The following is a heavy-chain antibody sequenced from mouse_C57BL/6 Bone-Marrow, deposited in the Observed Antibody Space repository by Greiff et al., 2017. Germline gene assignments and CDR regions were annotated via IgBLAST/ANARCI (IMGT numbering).Heavy chain of an antibody. V-gene: IGHV1-63*01. Sequence: QVQLQQSGAELVRPGTSVKMSCTASGYTFTNYWIGWAKQRPGHGLEWIGDIYPGGGYTNYNEKFKGKATLTADKSSSTAYMQFSSLTSEDSAIYYCARSRGGYYAMDYWGQGTSVTVSS. D-gene: IGHD1-1*01. CDR2: IYPGGGYT. CDR3: ARSRGGYYAMDY. J-gene: IGHJ4*01. CDR1: GYTFTNYW.